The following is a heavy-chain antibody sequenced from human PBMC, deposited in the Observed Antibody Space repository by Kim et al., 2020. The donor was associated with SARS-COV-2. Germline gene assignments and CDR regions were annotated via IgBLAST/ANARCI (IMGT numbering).Heavy chain of an antibody. CDR3: ATDQPDILDLDY. J-gene: IGHJ4*02. V-gene: IGHV3-48*03. D-gene: IGHD2-2*02. CDR1: GFSFSSYE. CDR2: ISVSGSVK. Sequence: GGSLRLSCAASGFSFSSYEMNWVRQAPGKGLEWVSHISVSGSVKHYADSVKGRFTISRDNAKNSVYLQLNFLRAEDTAVYYCATDQPDILDLDYWGQGTLVTVSS.